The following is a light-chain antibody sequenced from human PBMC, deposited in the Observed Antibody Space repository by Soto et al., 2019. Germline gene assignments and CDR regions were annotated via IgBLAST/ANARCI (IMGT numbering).Light chain of an antibody. V-gene: IGKV3-15*01. CDR1: QSISFN. CDR2: IAS. J-gene: IGKJ1*01. Sequence: EIVMTQSPAALSVSPGERVALSCRAIQSISFNLAWYQQKPGQAPRLLIYIASTRAAGIPARFSGSGSGTEFTLTISSLQSEDSAIYYCQQYNNWPSWTFGQGTKVDI. CDR3: QQYNNWPSWT.